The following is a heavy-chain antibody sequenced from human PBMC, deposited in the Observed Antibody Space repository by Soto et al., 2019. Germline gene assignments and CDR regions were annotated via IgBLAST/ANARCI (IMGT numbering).Heavy chain of an antibody. D-gene: IGHD3-22*01. Sequence: GGSLRLSCAASGFTFSSYAMSWVRQAPGKGLEWVSAISGSGGSTYYADSVKGRFTISRDNSKNTLYLQMNSLRAEDTAVYYCAKTPDSYDSSGYSRIYFYYFDYWGQGTLVTVSS. CDR3: AKTPDSYDSSGYSRIYFYYFDY. V-gene: IGHV3-23*01. CDR2: ISGSGGST. J-gene: IGHJ4*02. CDR1: GFTFSSYA.